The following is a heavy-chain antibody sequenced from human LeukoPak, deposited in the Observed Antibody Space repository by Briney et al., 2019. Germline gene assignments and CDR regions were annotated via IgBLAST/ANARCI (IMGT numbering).Heavy chain of an antibody. CDR2: INPNSGGT. D-gene: IGHD2-2*01. Sequence: ASVKVSCKASGYTLTGYYMHWVRQAPGQGLEWMGRINPNSGGTNYAQKFQGRVTMTRDTSISTAYMQLSRLRSDDTAVYYCAREDCSSTSCYWGVDYWGQGTLVTVSS. V-gene: IGHV1-2*06. CDR1: GYTLTGYY. J-gene: IGHJ4*02. CDR3: AREDCSSTSCYWGVDY.